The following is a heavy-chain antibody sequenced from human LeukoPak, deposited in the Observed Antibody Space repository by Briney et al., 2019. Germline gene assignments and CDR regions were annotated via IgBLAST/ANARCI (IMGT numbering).Heavy chain of an antibody. Sequence: GGSLRLSCAASGFTFSSYGMHWVRQAPGKGLEWVAFIRYDGSNKYYADSVKGRFTISRDNSKNTLYLQMNGLRAEDTAVYYCAKDSKYSSSWYEVRYYYYGMDVWGQGTTVTVSS. CDR1: GFTFSSYG. V-gene: IGHV3-30*02. CDR3: AKDSKYSSSWYEVRYYYYGMDV. CDR2: IRYDGSNK. J-gene: IGHJ6*02. D-gene: IGHD6-13*01.